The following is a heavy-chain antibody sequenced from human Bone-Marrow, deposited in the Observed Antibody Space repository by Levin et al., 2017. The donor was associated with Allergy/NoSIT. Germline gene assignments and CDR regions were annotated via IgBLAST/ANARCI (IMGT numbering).Heavy chain of an antibody. CDR1: GYSISSGYN. J-gene: IGHJ4*02. V-gene: IGHV4-38-2*01. Sequence: SETLSLTCVVSGYSISSGYNWGWIRQSPGKGLEWIGSIYHSGSTYYNPSLKSRVTISVDTSKHQFSLKLSSVTAADTAVYYCARAGMITFGGSQFDYWGQGTLVTVSS. D-gene: IGHD3-16*01. CDR2: IYHSGST. CDR3: ARAGMITFGGSQFDY.